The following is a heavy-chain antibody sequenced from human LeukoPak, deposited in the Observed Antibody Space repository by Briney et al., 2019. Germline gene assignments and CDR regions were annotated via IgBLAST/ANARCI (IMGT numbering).Heavy chain of an antibody. CDR2: INHSGST. CDR3: ATPFYTNGFDY. CDR1: GGSFSGYY. V-gene: IGHV4-34*01. Sequence: SETLSLTCAVYGGSFSGYYWSWIRQPPGKGLEWIGEINHSGSTNYNPSLTSRVTISVDTSKNQFSLKLSSVTAADTAVYYCATPFYTNGFDYWGQGTLVTVSS. D-gene: IGHD2-8*01. J-gene: IGHJ4*02.